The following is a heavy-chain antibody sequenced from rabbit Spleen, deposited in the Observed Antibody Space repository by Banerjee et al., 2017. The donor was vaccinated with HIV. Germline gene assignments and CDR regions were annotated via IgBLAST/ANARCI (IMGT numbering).Heavy chain of an antibody. V-gene: IGHV1S40*01. CDR1: GVSFSSGYD. D-gene: IGHD4-1*01. Sequence: KESGGGLVKPGASLTLTCKASGVSFSSGYDMCWVRQAPGKGLEWIACIDSGSSGFTYYASWAKGRFTISKTSSTTVTLQMTSLTAADTATYFCARDGSGWGANFNLWGPGALVTVS. CDR2: IDSGSSGFT. CDR3: ARDGSGWGANFNL. J-gene: IGHJ4*01.